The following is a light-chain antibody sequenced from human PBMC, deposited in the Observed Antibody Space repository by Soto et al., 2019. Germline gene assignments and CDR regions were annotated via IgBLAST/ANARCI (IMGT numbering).Light chain of an antibody. Sequence: DIQMTQSPSTLSASVGDRVTITCRASQSISTWLAWYQQEPGKAPKLLIHKASSLQSGVPSRFSGSGSGKDFTLTISSLNPDDFATYYCQQYNSYSQTLGQGTKVDIK. CDR3: QQYNSYSQT. CDR2: KAS. CDR1: QSISTW. V-gene: IGKV1-5*03. J-gene: IGKJ1*01.